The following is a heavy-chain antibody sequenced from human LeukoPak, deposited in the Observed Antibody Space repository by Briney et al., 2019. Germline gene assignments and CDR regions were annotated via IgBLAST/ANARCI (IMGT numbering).Heavy chain of an antibody. Sequence: SGTLSLTCTVSGGSISSGGYYWSWIRQHPGKGLEWIGYIYYSGSTYYNPSLKSRVTISVDTSKNQFSLKLSSVTAADTAVYYWAKDSIVAKRNWFDPWGQGTLVTVPP. J-gene: IGHJ5*02. CDR2: IYYSGST. CDR1: GGSISSGGYY. V-gene: IGHV4-31*03. CDR3: AKDSIVAKRNWFDP. D-gene: IGHD5-12*01.